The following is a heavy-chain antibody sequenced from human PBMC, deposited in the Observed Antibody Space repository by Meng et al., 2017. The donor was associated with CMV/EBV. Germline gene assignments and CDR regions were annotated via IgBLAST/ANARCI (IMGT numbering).Heavy chain of an antibody. Sequence: ESLKISCAASGFTFSSYSMNWVRQAPGKGLEWVSSISSSSSYIYYADSVKGRFTISRDNAKNSLYLQMNSLRAEDTAVYYCAREEYSHGLEYYYYGMDVWGQGTTVTVSS. V-gene: IGHV3-21*01. CDR1: GFTFSSYS. CDR3: AREEYSHGLEYYYYGMDV. D-gene: IGHD5-18*01. J-gene: IGHJ6*02. CDR2: ISSSSSYI.